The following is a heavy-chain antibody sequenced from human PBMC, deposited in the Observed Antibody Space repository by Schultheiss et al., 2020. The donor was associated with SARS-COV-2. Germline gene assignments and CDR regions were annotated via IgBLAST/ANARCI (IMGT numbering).Heavy chain of an antibody. CDR1: GFTFGDYA. D-gene: IGHD3-3*01. V-gene: IGHV3-49*03. J-gene: IGHJ5*02. Sequence: GESLKISCTASGFTFGDYAMSWFRQAPGKGLEWVGFIRSKAYGGTTEYAASVKGRFTISRDDSKSIAYLQMNSLKTEDTAVYYCTREYDFWSGSTPAFDPWGQGTLVTVSS. CDR3: TREYDFWSGSTPAFDP. CDR2: IRSKAYGGTT.